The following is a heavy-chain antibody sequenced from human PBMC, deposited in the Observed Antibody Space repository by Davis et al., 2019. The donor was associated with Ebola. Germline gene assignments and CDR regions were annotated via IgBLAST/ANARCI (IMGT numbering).Heavy chain of an antibody. CDR2: INHSGST. D-gene: IGHD3-10*01. J-gene: IGHJ6*02. V-gene: IGHV4-34*01. Sequence: MPSETLSLTCAVYGGSFSGYYWRWIRQPPGKGLEWIGEINHSGSTNYNPSLKSRVTISVDTSKNQFSLKLSSVTAADTAVYYCARVIRYYYYYGMDVWGQGTTVTVSS. CDR1: GGSFSGYY. CDR3: ARVIRYYYYYGMDV.